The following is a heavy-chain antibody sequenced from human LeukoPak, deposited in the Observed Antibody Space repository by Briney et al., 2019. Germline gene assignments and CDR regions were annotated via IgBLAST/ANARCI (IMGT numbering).Heavy chain of an antibody. J-gene: IGHJ4*02. CDR3: ARGRRWLQSFDY. Sequence: SETLSLTCAVYGGSFSGYYWSWFRQPPGKGLEWIGEINHSGSTNYNPSLKSRVTISVDTSKNQFSLKLSSVTAADTAVYYCARGRRWLQSFDYWGQGTLVTVSS. D-gene: IGHD5-24*01. CDR2: INHSGST. V-gene: IGHV4-34*01. CDR1: GGSFSGYY.